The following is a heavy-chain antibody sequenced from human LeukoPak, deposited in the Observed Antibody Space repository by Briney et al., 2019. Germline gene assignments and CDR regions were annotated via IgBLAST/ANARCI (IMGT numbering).Heavy chain of an antibody. J-gene: IGHJ5*02. CDR3: ARIPNYGDYVFWFNP. Sequence: GGSLRLSCAASGFTFSSYAMHWVRQAPGKGLEWVAVISYDGSNKYYADSVKGRFTISRDNSKNTLYLQMNSLRAEDTAVYYCARIPNYGDYVFWFNPWGQGTLVTVSS. D-gene: IGHD4-17*01. CDR1: GFTFSSYA. CDR2: ISYDGSNK. V-gene: IGHV3-30-3*01.